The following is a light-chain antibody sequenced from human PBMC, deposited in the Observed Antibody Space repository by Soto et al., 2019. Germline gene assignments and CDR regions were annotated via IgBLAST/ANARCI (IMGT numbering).Light chain of an antibody. V-gene: IGKV1-33*01. CDR3: QHYDNLPPA. J-gene: IGKJ1*01. Sequence: DIQMTQSPSSLSASVGDRVTITCQASQDISNYLNWYQQKPGKAPKLLIYDASNLETGVPSRFSGSGSGTDFTFTISSLQPEDIATYYCQHYDNLPPAVGQGTKVDI. CDR1: QDISNY. CDR2: DAS.